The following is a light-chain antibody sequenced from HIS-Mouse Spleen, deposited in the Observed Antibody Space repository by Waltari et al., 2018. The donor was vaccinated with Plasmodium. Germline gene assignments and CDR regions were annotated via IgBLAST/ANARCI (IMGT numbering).Light chain of an antibody. Sequence: QSVLTQPPSVSAAPGQKVTISCSGSSSNIGTNYVSWYQQLPGTATKLLIYDNNKRPSGIPDRVSGSKSGTSATLGITGLQTGDEADYYCGTWDSSLSAGVFGGGTKLTVL. CDR1: SSNIGTNY. V-gene: IGLV1-51*01. CDR2: DNN. CDR3: GTWDSSLSAGV. J-gene: IGLJ3*02.